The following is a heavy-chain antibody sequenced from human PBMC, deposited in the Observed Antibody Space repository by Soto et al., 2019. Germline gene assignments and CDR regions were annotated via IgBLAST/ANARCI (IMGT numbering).Heavy chain of an antibody. CDR3: ARSAGDAFDI. V-gene: IGHV4-59*01. D-gene: IGHD3-10*01. CDR2: IYYSGST. Sequence: SETLSLTCTVSGGSISSYYWSWIRQPPGKGLEWIGYIYYSGSTNYNPSLKSRVTISVDTAKNQFSLKLSSVTAADTAVYYCARSAGDAFDIWGQGTMVTVSS. J-gene: IGHJ3*02. CDR1: GGSISSYY.